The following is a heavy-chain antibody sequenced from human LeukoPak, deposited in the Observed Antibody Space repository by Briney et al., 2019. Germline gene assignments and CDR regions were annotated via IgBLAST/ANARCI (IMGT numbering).Heavy chain of an antibody. CDR1: EFTFSTSW. Sequence: GGSLRLSCAASEFTFSTSWIHWVRQAPGKGLEWVAIMEEYGSYIFYVDSVKGRLIISRDNARNSLYLQMNNLRAEDTAVYYCARPRGCGSARCNNFDSWGQGTLVTVSS. CDR2: MEEYGSYI. CDR3: ARPRGCGSARCNNFDS. J-gene: IGHJ4*02. V-gene: IGHV3-7*01. D-gene: IGHD2-2*01.